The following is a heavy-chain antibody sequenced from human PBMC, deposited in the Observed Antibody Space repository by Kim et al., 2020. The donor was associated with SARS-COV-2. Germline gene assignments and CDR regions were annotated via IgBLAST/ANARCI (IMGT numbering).Heavy chain of an antibody. D-gene: IGHD6-19*01. V-gene: IGHV1-69*13. CDR1: GGTFSSYA. CDR3: ARDSPPGYSSGWYGMDV. Sequence: SVKVSCKASGGTFSSYAISWVRQAPGRGLEWMGGIIPIFGTANYAQKFQGRVTITADESTSTAYMELSSLRSEDTAVYDCARDSPPGYSSGWYGMDVWGKGTTVTVSS. CDR2: IIPIFGTA. J-gene: IGHJ6*04.